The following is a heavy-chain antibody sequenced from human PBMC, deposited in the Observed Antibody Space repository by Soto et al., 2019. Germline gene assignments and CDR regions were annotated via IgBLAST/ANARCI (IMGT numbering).Heavy chain of an antibody. Sequence: GGSLRLSCAASGFNFGPFWMHWVRQAPGKGLVWVSHIKSDGSTIVYADSVKGRFTISRDNAKSTLYLQMNSLRAEDTAVYYCAIIMVCGGISDYHYVIDVWGQGTTVIVSS. D-gene: IGHD3-10*01. CDR2: IKSDGSTI. V-gene: IGHV3-74*01. CDR1: GFNFGPFW. CDR3: AIIMVCGGISDYHYVIDV. J-gene: IGHJ6*02.